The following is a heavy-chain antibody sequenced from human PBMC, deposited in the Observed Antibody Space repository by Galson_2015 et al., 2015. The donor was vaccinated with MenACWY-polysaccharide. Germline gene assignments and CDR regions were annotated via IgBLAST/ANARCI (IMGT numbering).Heavy chain of an antibody. J-gene: IGHJ5*02. CDR3: ARDSIAARPGWFDP. CDR2: IRYDGKEK. V-gene: IGHV3-30*02. Sequence: SLRLSCAASGSTFGSYGMHWVRQAPGKGLEWVASIRYDGKEKYYVDSVKGRFTISRDNSKNTLWLQMNSLRDEDTAVYHCARDSIAARPGWFDPWGQGTLVTVSS. CDR1: GSTFGSYG. D-gene: IGHD6-6*01.